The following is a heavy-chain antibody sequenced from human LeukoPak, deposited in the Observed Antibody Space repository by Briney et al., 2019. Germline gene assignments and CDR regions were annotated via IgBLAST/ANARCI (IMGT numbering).Heavy chain of an antibody. D-gene: IGHD3-10*01. CDR1: RFTFSIFG. J-gene: IGHJ4*02. CDR3: ARVSVSGSGSYRDY. Sequence: GGSLRLSCAASRFTFSIFGMNWVRQAPGKGLEWVSSISGSGRNTYYADSVKGRFTISRDNAKKSLDLQMNRLRAEDTPVYYCARVSVSGSGSYRDYWGQGTLVTVSS. V-gene: IGHV3-21*01. CDR2: ISGSGRNT.